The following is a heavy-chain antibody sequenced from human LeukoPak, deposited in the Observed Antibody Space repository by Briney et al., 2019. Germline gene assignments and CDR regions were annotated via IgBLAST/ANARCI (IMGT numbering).Heavy chain of an antibody. V-gene: IGHV3-21*01. CDR3: ARVTAARGFDY. CDR2: ISSSSSYI. D-gene: IGHD6-6*01. Sequence: GGSLRLSCAASGFTFSSYGMHWVRQAPGKGLEWVSSISSSSSYIYYADSVKGRFTISRDNAKNSLYLQMNSRRAEDTAVYYCARVTAARGFDYWGQGTLVTVSS. J-gene: IGHJ4*02. CDR1: GFTFSSYG.